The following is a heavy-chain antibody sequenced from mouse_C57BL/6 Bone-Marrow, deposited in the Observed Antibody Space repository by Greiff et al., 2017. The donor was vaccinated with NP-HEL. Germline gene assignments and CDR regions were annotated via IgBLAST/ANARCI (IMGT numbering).Heavy chain of an antibody. V-gene: IGHV5-9-1*02. Sequence: EVKLVESGEGLVKPGGSLKLSCAASGFTFSGYAMSWVRQTPEKRLEWVAYISSGGDYIYYADTVKGRFTISRDNARNTLYLQMSSLKSEDTAMYYCTSSDYYGSSYDGFAYWGQGTLVTVSA. J-gene: IGHJ3*01. CDR3: TSSDYYGSSYDGFAY. CDR2: ISSGGDYI. CDR1: GFTFSGYA. D-gene: IGHD1-1*01.